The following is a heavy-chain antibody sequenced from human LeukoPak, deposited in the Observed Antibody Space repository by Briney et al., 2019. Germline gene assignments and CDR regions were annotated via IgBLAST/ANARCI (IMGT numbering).Heavy chain of an antibody. V-gene: IGHV6-1*01. CDR1: GDSVSSNSAA. D-gene: IGHD2-2*01. CDR2: TYYRSKWYN. J-gene: IGHJ5*02. Sequence: SQTLSLTCAISGDSVSSNSAAWNWIRQSPSRGLEWLGRTYYRSKWYNEYAVSVKSRITINPDTSKNQFSLQLNSVTPEDTAVYYCARENSYIVVVPAALSWFDPWGPGTLVTVSS. CDR3: ARENSYIVVVPAALSWFDP.